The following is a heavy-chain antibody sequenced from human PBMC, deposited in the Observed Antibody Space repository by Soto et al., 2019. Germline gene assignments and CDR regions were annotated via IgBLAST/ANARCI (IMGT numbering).Heavy chain of an antibody. CDR3: ASVRYYYDSSGYYYEGGFDI. D-gene: IGHD3-22*01. CDR2: INPNSGGT. CDR1: GYTFTGYY. V-gene: IGHV1-2*04. Sequence: ASVKVSCKASGYTFTGYYMHWVRQAPGQGLEWMGWINPNSGGTNYAQKFQGWVTMTRDTSISTAYMELSRLRSDDTAVYYCASVRYYYDSSGYYYEGGFDIWGQWTMVTVSS. J-gene: IGHJ3*02.